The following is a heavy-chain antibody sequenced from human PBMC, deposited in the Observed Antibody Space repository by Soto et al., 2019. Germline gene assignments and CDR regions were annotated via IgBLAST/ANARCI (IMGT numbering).Heavy chain of an antibody. CDR2: IDPSDSYT. Sequence: GESLKISCKGSGYSFTSYWISWVRQMPGKGLEWMGRIDPSDSYTNYSPSFQGHVTISADKSISTAYLQWSSLKASGTAMYYCASHVTYGDYVLVDVWGQGTTVPVSS. J-gene: IGHJ6*02. V-gene: IGHV5-10-1*01. CDR3: ASHVTYGDYVLVDV. D-gene: IGHD4-17*01. CDR1: GYSFTSYW.